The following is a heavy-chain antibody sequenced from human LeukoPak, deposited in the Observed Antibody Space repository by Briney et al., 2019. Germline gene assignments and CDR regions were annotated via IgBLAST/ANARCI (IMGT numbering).Heavy chain of an antibody. CDR3: ARGGGGYDYKISSFDY. CDR1: GGSISSGSYY. Sequence: PSETLSLACTVSGGSISSGSYYWSWIRQPPGKGLEWIGYIYHSGSTYYNPSLKSRVTISVDRSKNQFSLKLSSVTAADTAVYYCARGGGGYDYKISSFDYWGQGTLVTVSS. V-gene: IGHV4-30-2*01. D-gene: IGHD5-12*01. CDR2: IYHSGST. J-gene: IGHJ4*02.